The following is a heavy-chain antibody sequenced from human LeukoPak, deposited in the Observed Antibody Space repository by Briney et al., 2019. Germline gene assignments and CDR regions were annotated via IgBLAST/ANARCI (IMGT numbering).Heavy chain of an antibody. CDR1: GGSISSSSYY. CDR3: ARHSKLVVVTPYYGLDV. CDR2: IYYTGTT. J-gene: IGHJ6*02. V-gene: IGHV4-39*01. Sequence: LSETLSLTCTVSGGSISSSSYYWGWIRQPPGKGLEWIGSIYYTGTTSYNPSLKSRLTISVDTSKDQFSLKVNSVTAADTAVYYCARHSKLVVVTPYYGLDVWGQGTTVTVSS. D-gene: IGHD3-22*01.